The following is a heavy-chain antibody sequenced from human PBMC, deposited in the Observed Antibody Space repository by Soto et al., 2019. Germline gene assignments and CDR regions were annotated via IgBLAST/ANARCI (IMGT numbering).Heavy chain of an antibody. D-gene: IGHD2-15*01. CDR3: ARVEGYCSGGSCSTGGLFDP. V-gene: IGHV1-18*01. CDR2: ISAYNGNT. CDR1: GYTFTSYG. Sequence: QVQLVQSGAEVKKPGASVKVSCKASGYTFTSYGISWVRQAPGQGLAWMGWISAYNGNTNYAQKLQGRVTMTTDTSTSTAYMELRSVRSDDTAVYYCARVEGYCSGGSCSTGGLFDPWGQGTLVTVSS. J-gene: IGHJ5*02.